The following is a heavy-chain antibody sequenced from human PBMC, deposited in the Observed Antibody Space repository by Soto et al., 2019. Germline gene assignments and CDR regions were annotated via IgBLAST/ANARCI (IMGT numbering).Heavy chain of an antibody. CDR3: SLGYCSDTSCSDYYYYYMDV. V-gene: IGHV3-21*01. CDR1: GFTFSTYS. D-gene: IGHD2-2*01. CDR2: ITSISSYI. Sequence: EVQLVESGGGLVKPGESLRLSCAASGFTFSTYSMNWVRQAPGKGLEWVSSITSISSYIYYADSMKGRFTISRDNAKNSLYLQMNSLRAEDTAVYYCSLGYCSDTSCSDYYYYYMDVWGKGTTVTVSS. J-gene: IGHJ6*03.